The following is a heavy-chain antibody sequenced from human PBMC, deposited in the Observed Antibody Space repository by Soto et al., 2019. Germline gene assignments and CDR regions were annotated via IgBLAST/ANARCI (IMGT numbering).Heavy chain of an antibody. Sequence: SETLSLTCTVSGGSISSYYWSWIRQPPGKGLEWIGYIYYSGSTNYNPSLKSRVTISVDTSKNQFSLKLSSVTAADTAVYYCARGYYDFWSGYMDVWGQGTTVTVSS. CDR3: ARGYYDFWSGYMDV. CDR1: GGSISSYY. J-gene: IGHJ6*02. CDR2: IYYSGST. D-gene: IGHD3-3*01. V-gene: IGHV4-59*01.